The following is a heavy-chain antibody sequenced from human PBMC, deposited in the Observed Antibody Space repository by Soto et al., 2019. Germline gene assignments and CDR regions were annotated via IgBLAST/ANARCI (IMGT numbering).Heavy chain of an antibody. CDR1: GYTFTGYY. Sequence: ASVKVSCKASGYTFTGYYMDWVRQAPGQGLEWMGWINPNSGGTNYAQKFQGWVTMTRDTSISTAYMELSRLRSDDTAVYYCAREIKNCTNGVCYSQQGSGWFDPWGQGTLVTVSS. J-gene: IGHJ5*02. CDR2: INPNSGGT. D-gene: IGHD2-8*01. V-gene: IGHV1-2*04. CDR3: AREIKNCTNGVCYSQQGSGWFDP.